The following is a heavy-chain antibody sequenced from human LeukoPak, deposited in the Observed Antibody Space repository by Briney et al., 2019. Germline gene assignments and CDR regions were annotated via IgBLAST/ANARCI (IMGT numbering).Heavy chain of an antibody. CDR1: SFRFYSFY. V-gene: IGHV3-11*04. Sequence: GGSLRLSCAASSFRFYSFYMGWIRQVPGKGLDYIALISASGAVPYYAESVEGRFTISRDNAKNSVSLQMNSLSADDTAIYYCARSLIVASEDYWGQGTQVIVSS. CDR3: ARSLIVASEDY. CDR2: ISASGAVP. J-gene: IGHJ4*02. D-gene: IGHD3-22*01.